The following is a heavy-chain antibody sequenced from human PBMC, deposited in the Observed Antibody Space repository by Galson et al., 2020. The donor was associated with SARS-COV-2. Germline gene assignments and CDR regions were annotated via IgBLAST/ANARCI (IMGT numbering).Heavy chain of an antibody. CDR1: GYTFRDYG. CDR3: AKDRGIAVAGTLYYFDC. Sequence: GESLKMSCSDSGYTFRDYGMPWVRQTPGTGLEWVAVISFDGSTQKYADSVKGRFTISRDNSKTTLYLQMNSLRAEDTAVYYCAKDRGIAVAGTLYYFDCWGQGTLVTVSS. D-gene: IGHD6-19*01. CDR2: ISFDGSTQ. J-gene: IGHJ4*02. V-gene: IGHV3-30*18.